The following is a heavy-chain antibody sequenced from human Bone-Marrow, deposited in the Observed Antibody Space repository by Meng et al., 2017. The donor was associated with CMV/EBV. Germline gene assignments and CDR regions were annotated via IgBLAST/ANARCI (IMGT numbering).Heavy chain of an antibody. D-gene: IGHD6-6*01. CDR1: GFTFSSYA. Sequence: GESLKISCAASGFTFSSYARHWVRQAPGKGLEWVAVISYDGSNKYYADSVKGRFTISRDNSKNTLYLQMNSLRAEDTAVYYCASSYSSSSTSYFDYWGQGTLVTVSS. V-gene: IGHV3-30-3*01. CDR3: ASSYSSSSTSYFDY. CDR2: ISYDGSNK. J-gene: IGHJ4*02.